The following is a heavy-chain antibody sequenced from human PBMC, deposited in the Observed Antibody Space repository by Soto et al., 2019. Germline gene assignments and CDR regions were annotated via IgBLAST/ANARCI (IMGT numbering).Heavy chain of an antibody. Sequence: AASVKVSCKASGGTFSSYAIIWVRQAPGQGLEWMGGIIPIFGTANYAQKFQGRVTITADESTSTAYMELSSLRSEDTAVYYCARNLRDSSGYYYFDYWGQGTLVTVSS. D-gene: IGHD3-22*01. CDR3: ARNLRDSSGYYYFDY. V-gene: IGHV1-69*13. CDR2: IIPIFGTA. CDR1: GGTFSSYA. J-gene: IGHJ4*02.